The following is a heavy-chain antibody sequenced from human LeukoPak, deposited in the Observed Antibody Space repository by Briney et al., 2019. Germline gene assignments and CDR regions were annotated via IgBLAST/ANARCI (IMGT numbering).Heavy chain of an antibody. Sequence: GGSLRLSCAASGFTFSTYWMSWVRQTPEKGLEWVANIKQDESEKYYVDSVKGRFTISRDNARNSLYLQMNSLRAEDTAVYYCARPSLNSGSYFDYWGQGILVTVSS. V-gene: IGHV3-7*01. CDR3: ARPSLNSGSYFDY. J-gene: IGHJ4*02. CDR1: GFTFSTYW. CDR2: IKQDESEK. D-gene: IGHD1-26*01.